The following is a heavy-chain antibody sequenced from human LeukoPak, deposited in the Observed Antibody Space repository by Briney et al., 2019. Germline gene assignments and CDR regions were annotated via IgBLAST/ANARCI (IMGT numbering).Heavy chain of an antibody. CDR2: ISSGATTT. J-gene: IGHJ4*02. CDR1: GFTLTSDS. Sequence: PGGSPRLSCAASGFTLTSDSMNWVRQAPGKGLEWISYISSGATTTYYADSVKGRFTISRDNAKNSLYLQMNSLRVDDTAVYYCAKGTVGAKYWGQGTLVIVSS. CDR3: AKGTVGAKY. D-gene: IGHD1-26*01. V-gene: IGHV3-48*04.